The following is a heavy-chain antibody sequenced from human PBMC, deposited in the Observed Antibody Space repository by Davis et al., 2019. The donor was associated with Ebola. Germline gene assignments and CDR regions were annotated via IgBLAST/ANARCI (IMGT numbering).Heavy chain of an antibody. CDR1: GYTFTGYY. CDR3: ARDGITIFGDGMDV. CDR2: INPNSGGI. D-gene: IGHD3-3*01. V-gene: IGHV1-2*04. Sequence: ASVKVSCKASGYTFTGYYMHWVRQAPGQGLEWMGWINPNSGGINYAQKFQGWVTMTRDTSTSTVYMELSSLRSEDTAVYYCARDGITIFGDGMDVWGQGTTVTVSS. J-gene: IGHJ6*02.